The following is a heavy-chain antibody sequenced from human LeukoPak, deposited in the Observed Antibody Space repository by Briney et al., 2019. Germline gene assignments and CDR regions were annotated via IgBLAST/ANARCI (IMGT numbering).Heavy chain of an antibody. Sequence: GESLKISCKGSGYSFTSYWIGWVRQMPGKGLEWMGIIYPGDSDTRYSPSFQGQVTISADKSISTAYLQWSSLKASDTAMYYCARLMLNLYSRSWYVGPFDYWGQGTLVTVSS. V-gene: IGHV5-51*01. CDR1: GYSFTSYW. CDR2: IYPGDSDT. CDR3: ARLMLNLYSRSWYVGPFDY. J-gene: IGHJ4*02. D-gene: IGHD6-13*01.